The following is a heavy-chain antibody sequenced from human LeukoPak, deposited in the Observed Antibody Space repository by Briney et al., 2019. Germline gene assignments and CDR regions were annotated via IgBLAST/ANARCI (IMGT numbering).Heavy chain of an antibody. CDR1: GGSISSNY. CDR2: INYSGST. J-gene: IGHJ3*02. D-gene: IGHD6-13*01. CDR3: ARRIAAADSFDI. Sequence: SETLSLTCTVSGGSISSNYWSWIRQPPGKGLEWIAYINYSGSTNYKSSLKSRVTISVDTSKNQFSRKLSSVTAADTAFYYCARRIAAADSFDIWGQGRMVTVSS. V-gene: IGHV4-59*01.